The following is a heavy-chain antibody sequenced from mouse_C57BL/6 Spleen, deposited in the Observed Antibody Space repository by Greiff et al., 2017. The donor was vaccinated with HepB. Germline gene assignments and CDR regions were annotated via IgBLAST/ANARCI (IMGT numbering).Heavy chain of an antibody. CDR2: INPNNGGT. V-gene: IGHV1-22*01. Sequence: EVQLQESGPELVKPGASVKMSCKASGYTFTDYNMHWVKQSHGKSLEWIGYINPNNGGTSYNQKFKGKATLTVNKSSSTAYMELRSLTSEDSAVYYGARVGLWQGFAYWGQGTLVTVSA. CDR1: GYTFTDYN. J-gene: IGHJ3*01. CDR3: ARVGLWQGFAY. D-gene: IGHD3-1*01.